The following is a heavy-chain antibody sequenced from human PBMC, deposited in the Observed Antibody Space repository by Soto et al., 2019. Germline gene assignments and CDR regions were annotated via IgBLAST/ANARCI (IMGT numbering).Heavy chain of an antibody. J-gene: IGHJ3*02. CDR1: GFTFSSYG. Sequence: QVQLVESGGGVVQPGRSLRLSCAASGFTFSSYGMHWVRQAPGKGLEWVAVISYDGSNKYYADSVKGRFTISRDNSKNTLYLQMNSLRAEDTAVYYCAKSRGLNWNWWAFDIWGQGTMVTVSS. CDR3: AKSRGLNWNWWAFDI. D-gene: IGHD1-7*01. V-gene: IGHV3-30*18. CDR2: ISYDGSNK.